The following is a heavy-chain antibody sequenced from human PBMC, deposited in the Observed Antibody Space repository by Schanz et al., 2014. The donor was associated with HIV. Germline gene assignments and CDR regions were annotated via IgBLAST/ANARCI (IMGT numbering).Heavy chain of an antibody. J-gene: IGHJ4*02. V-gene: IGHV3-30*18. Sequence: QVQLAESGGGVVQPGGSLRLSCAASGFTFSSYGMYWVRQAPGKGLEWVAVISHDGRSQFYGDFVKGRFIVSRDNRGNMVFLQMNSLRRDDTAVYYCAKDGSSSGWVVGDYWGQGTQVTVSS. CDR3: AKDGSSSGWVVGDY. CDR2: ISHDGRSQ. D-gene: IGHD6-19*01. CDR1: GFTFSSYG.